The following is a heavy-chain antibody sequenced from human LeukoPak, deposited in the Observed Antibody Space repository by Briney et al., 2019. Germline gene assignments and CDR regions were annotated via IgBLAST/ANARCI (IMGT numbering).Heavy chain of an antibody. Sequence: SETLSLTCTVSGGSISSYYWSWIRQPPGKGLEWIGYIYYSGSTNYNPSLKSRVTISVDTSKNQFSLRLSSVTAADTAVYYCARHRHPEYYDILTGYSSAYYYGMDVWGQGTTVTVSS. CDR1: GGSISSYY. D-gene: IGHD3-9*01. CDR3: ARHRHPEYYDILTGYSSAYYYGMDV. V-gene: IGHV4-59*08. J-gene: IGHJ6*02. CDR2: IYYSGST.